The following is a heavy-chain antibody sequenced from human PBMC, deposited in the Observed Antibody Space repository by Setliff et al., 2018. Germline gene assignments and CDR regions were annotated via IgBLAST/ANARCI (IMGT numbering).Heavy chain of an antibody. J-gene: IGHJ2*01. V-gene: IGHV3-48*04. CDR3: ARVAGRGRYWYFDL. Sequence: GGSLRLSCAASGFTFSSYSMNWIRQTPRKGLEWISHIDPRGSPVDYVDSVKGRFTISRDNAKNSLYLQMNSLRAEDTAVYYCARVAGRGRYWYFDLWGRGTLVTVSS. CDR2: IDPRGSPV. CDR1: GFTFSSYS.